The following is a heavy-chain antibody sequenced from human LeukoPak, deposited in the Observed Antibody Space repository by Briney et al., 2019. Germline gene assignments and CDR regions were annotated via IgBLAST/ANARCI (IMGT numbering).Heavy chain of an antibody. Sequence: GSSVKVSCKASGGTFSSYAISWVRQAPGQGLEWMGGIIPMFGTANYAQKFQGRVTITTDESTSTAYMELSSLRSEDTAVYYCARRDCSGGSCYFGWSNAFDIWGQGTMVTVSS. CDR3: ARRDCSGGSCYFGWSNAFDI. CDR1: GGTFSSYA. CDR2: IIPMFGTA. D-gene: IGHD2-15*01. J-gene: IGHJ3*02. V-gene: IGHV1-69*05.